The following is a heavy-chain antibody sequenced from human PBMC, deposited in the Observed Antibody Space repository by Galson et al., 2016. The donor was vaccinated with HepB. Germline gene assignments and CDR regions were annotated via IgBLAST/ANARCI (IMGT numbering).Heavy chain of an antibody. CDR3: VRTLSGTHKPDY. Sequence: SVKVSCKASGYSFTRYATHWMRQAPGQRLEWMGWINAGNDNRRYSQNFQDRLTISRDTSATTTYMELSSLGFEDTAVYYCVRTLSGTHKPDYWGQGTLVTVSS. D-gene: IGHD1-26*01. CDR2: INAGNDNR. V-gene: IGHV1-3*01. J-gene: IGHJ4*02. CDR1: GYSFTRYA.